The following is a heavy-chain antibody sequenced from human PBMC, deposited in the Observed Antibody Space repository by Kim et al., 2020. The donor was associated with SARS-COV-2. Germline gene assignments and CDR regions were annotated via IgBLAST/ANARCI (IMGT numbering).Heavy chain of an antibody. J-gene: IGHJ6*02. CDR1: GFSLSTSGVG. D-gene: IGHD2-8*01. V-gene: IGHV2-5*02. Sequence: SGPTLVNPTPTLTLTCTFSGFSLSTSGVGVGWIRQPPGKALEWLALIYWDDDKRYSPSLKSRLTITKDTSKNQVVLTMTNMDPVDTATYYCARSLGYCTNGVCTSYGMDVWGQGTTVTVSS. CDR2: IYWDDDK. CDR3: ARSLGYCTNGVCTSYGMDV.